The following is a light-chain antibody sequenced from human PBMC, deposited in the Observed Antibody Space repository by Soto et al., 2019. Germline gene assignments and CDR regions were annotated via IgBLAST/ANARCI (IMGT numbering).Light chain of an antibody. CDR2: YDN. V-gene: IGLV3-21*04. J-gene: IGLJ2*01. CDR1: DIGSQS. Sequence: SYELTQPPSVSVAPGKTATIPCGGNDIGSQSVHWYQQKPGQAPVLVIYYDNDRPSGIPERFSGSNSGNTATLTISRVEAGDEADYYCQVWDSTSDHPAFGGGTKVTVL. CDR3: QVWDSTSDHPA.